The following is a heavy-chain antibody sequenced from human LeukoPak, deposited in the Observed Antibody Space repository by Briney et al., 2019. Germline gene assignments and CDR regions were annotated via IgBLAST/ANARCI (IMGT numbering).Heavy chain of an antibody. Sequence: PSETLSLTCTVSGGSISSGDYYWSWIRQPPGKGLEWIGYIYYSGSTYYNPSLKSRVTISVDTSKNQFSLKLSSVTAADTAVYYCARAPEDTMVRGVISYFDYWGQGTLVTVSS. CDR3: ARAPEDTMVRGVISYFDY. D-gene: IGHD3-10*01. CDR2: IYYSGST. J-gene: IGHJ4*02. CDR1: GGSISSGDYY. V-gene: IGHV4-30-4*01.